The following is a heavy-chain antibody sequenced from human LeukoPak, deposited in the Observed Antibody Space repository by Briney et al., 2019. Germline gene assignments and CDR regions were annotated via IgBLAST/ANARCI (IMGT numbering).Heavy chain of an antibody. V-gene: IGHV1-58*02. D-gene: IGHD3-22*01. J-gene: IGHJ5*01. CDR1: GFTFTSSA. Sequence: SVKVSCKASGFTFTSSAMQWVRQARGQRLEWIGWIVVGSGNTNYAQKFQERVTITRDMSTSTAHMELRSLRSDDTAVYYCARDLRRDESSNYYYIGWFDLWGQGTLVTVSS. CDR2: IVVGSGNT. CDR3: ARDLRRDESSNYYYIGWFDL.